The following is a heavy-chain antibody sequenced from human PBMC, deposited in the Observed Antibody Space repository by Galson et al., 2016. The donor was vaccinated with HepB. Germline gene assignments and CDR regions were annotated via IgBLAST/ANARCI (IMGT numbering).Heavy chain of an antibody. CDR2: TFYRSNWQN. J-gene: IGHJ4*02. CDR1: GDSVSSHSAG. Sequence: CAISGDSVSSHSAGWNWIRQSPSRGLEWLGRTFYRSNWQNDYAESVRSRITINPDTSKNQFSLQLNSLTPEDTAVYYCARSYLLGRGFGWWGQGTLVTVSS. D-gene: IGHD7-27*01. CDR3: ARSYLLGRGFGW. V-gene: IGHV6-1*01.